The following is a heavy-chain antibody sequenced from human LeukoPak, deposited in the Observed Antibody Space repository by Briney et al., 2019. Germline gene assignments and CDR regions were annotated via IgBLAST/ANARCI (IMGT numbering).Heavy chain of an antibody. D-gene: IGHD6-19*01. J-gene: IGHJ4*02. CDR2: ISGSGRTT. CDR1: GSTFSSYA. Sequence: GGSLRLPCAASGSTFSSYAMSWVRQAPGKGLEWVSTISGSGRTTYYADSVKGRFSISRDNSKNTLFLQMDSLRAGDTAVYYCANTGYSSAWSASGYWGQGTLVTVSS. V-gene: IGHV3-23*01. CDR3: ANTGYSSAWSASGY.